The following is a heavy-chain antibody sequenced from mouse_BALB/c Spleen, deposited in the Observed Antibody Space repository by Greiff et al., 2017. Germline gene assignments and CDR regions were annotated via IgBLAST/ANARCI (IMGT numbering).Heavy chain of an antibody. CDR2: ILPGSGST. CDR1: GYTFSSYW. J-gene: IGHJ4*01. CDR3: ARRIYYGIMDY. V-gene: IGHV1-9*01. D-gene: IGHD2-1*01. Sequence: QVQLQQSGAELMKPGASVKISSKATGYTFSSYWIEWVKQRPGHGLEWIGEILPGSGSTNYNEKFKGKATFTADTSSNTAYMQLSSLTSEDSAVYYCARRIYYGIMDYWGQGTSVTVSS.